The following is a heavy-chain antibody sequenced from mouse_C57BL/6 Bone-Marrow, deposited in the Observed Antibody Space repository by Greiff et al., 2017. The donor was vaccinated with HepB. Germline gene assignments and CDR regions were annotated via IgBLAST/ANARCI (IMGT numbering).Heavy chain of an antibody. CDR3: ARQGITTVVATDYYAMDY. CDR2: IWSDGST. Sequence: VQRVESGPGLVAPSQSLSITCTVSGFSLTSYGVHWVRQPPGKGLEWLVVIWSDGSTTYNSALKSRLSISKDNSKSQVFLKMNSLQTDDTAMYYCARQGITTVVATDYYAMDYWGQGTSVTVSS. CDR1: GFSLTSYG. J-gene: IGHJ4*01. D-gene: IGHD1-1*01. V-gene: IGHV2-6-1*01.